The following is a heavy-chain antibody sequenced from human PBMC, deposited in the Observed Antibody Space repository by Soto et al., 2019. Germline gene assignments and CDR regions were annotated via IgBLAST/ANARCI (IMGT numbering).Heavy chain of an antibody. V-gene: IGHV1-69*01. D-gene: IGHD3-16*01. CDR2: IIPMFATA. J-gene: IGHJ4*02. CDR3: SISDAYGRGEH. Sequence: QVQLVQSGAEVRKPGSSVKVSCRASGGTFSSYTISWVRQAPGQGLEWMGGIIPMFATADYAQKFQGRLTNTAEESTSTAYMQLSRLRSEDTAVYYFSISDAYGRGEHWGQGTLVTVS. CDR1: GGTFSSYT.